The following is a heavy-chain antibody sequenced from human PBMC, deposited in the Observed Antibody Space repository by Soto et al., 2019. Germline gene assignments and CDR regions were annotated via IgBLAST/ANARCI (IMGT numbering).Heavy chain of an antibody. Sequence: EVQLVESGGGLVKPGGSLRLSCAASGFIFSSYSMNWVRQAPGKGLEWVSSISSSSSYIYYADSVKGRFTISRDNAKNSLYLQMNSLRAEDTAVYYCARDRITIFGVAPPDAFDIWGQGTMVTVSS. CDR2: ISSSSSYI. J-gene: IGHJ3*02. CDR3: ARDRITIFGVAPPDAFDI. CDR1: GFIFSSYS. D-gene: IGHD3-3*01. V-gene: IGHV3-21*01.